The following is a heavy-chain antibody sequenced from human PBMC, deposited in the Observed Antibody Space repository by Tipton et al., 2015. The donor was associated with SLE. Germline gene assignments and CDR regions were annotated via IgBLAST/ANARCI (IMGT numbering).Heavy chain of an antibody. Sequence: SLRLSCAASGFTFSSYGMHWVRQAPGKGLEWVAVIWFDGSSEYYADSVKGRFTISRDNSKNTLYLQMNSLRAEDTAVYYCASPIAAAGGYWGQGTLVTVSS. CDR2: IWFDGSSE. CDR3: ASPIAAAGGY. V-gene: IGHV3-33*01. J-gene: IGHJ4*02. CDR1: GFTFSSYG. D-gene: IGHD6-13*01.